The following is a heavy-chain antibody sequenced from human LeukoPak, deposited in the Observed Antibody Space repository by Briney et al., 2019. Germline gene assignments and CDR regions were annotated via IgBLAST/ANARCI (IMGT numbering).Heavy chain of an antibody. V-gene: IGHV4-39*07. Sequence: SETLSLTCTVSGGSISSSSYYWGWIRQPPGKGLEWIGSIYYSGSTYYNPSLKSQVTISVDTSKNQFSLKLSSVTAADTAVYYCARGPYDSSGYYVYWGQGTLVTVSS. CDR3: ARGPYDSSGYYVY. CDR2: IYYSGST. CDR1: GGSISSSSYY. D-gene: IGHD3-22*01. J-gene: IGHJ4*02.